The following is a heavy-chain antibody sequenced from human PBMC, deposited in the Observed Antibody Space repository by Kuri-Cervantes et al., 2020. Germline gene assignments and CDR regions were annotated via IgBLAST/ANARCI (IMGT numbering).Heavy chain of an antibody. J-gene: IGHJ1*01. V-gene: IGHV5-51*01. Sequence: GESLKISCKGSGYSFTSYWIGWVRQMPGKGLEWMGIIYPGDSDTRYSPSFQGQVTISADKSISTAYLQWSSLKASDTAMYYCARGAYGDYVEQKYFQHWGQGTLVTVSS. CDR1: GYSFTSYW. CDR3: ARGAYGDYVEQKYFQH. D-gene: IGHD4-17*01. CDR2: IYPGDSDT.